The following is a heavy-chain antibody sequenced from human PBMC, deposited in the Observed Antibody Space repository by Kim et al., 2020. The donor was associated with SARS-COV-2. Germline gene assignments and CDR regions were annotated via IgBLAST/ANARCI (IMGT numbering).Heavy chain of an antibody. V-gene: IGHV3-9*01. CDR2: ISWNSGSI. CDR3: AKDISRYYYDSSGAFGY. J-gene: IGHJ4*02. CDR1: GFTFDDYA. D-gene: IGHD3-22*01. Sequence: GGSLRLSCAASGFTFDDYAMHWVRQAPGKGLEWVSGISWNSGSIGYADSVKGRFTISRDNAKNSLYLQMNSLRAEDTALYYCAKDISRYYYDSSGAFGYWGQGTLVTVSS.